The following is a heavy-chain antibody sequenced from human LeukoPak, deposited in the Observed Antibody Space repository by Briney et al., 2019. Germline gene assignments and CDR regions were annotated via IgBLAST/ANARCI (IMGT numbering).Heavy chain of an antibody. D-gene: IGHD2-21*01. CDR1: GFTFSSYA. CDR2: ISYDGSNK. CDR3: ARELWAFDI. Sequence: GGSLRLSCAASGFTFSSYAMSWVRQAPGKGLEWVAVISYDGSNKYYADSVKGRFTISRDNSKNTLYLQMNSLRAEDTAVYYCARELWAFDIWGQGTMVTVSS. V-gene: IGHV3-30-3*01. J-gene: IGHJ3*02.